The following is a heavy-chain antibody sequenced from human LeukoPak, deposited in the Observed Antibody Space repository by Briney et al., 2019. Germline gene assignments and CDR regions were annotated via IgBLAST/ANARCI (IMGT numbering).Heavy chain of an antibody. J-gene: IGHJ2*01. CDR1: GFTFTRYG. CDR3: ARDRLPWYLDL. V-gene: IGHV3-30*02. Sequence: PGGSLRLSCAASGFTFTRYGMHWVRQAPGKGLDWVAYIRSDGRDQYYADSVEGRFTISRDDSKNTLHLQLNSLSAEDTAVYYCARDRLPWYLDLWGRGTLVTVSS. CDR2: IRSDGRDQ.